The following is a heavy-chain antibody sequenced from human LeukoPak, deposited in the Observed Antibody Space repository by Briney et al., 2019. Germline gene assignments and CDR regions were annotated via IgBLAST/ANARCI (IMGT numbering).Heavy chain of an antibody. CDR2: IYTSGNT. Sequence: SETLSLTCTVSGGSISSNSYYWSWIRQPAGKGLEWIGRIYTSGNTNYNPSLKSRVTISIDTSKNQFSLNLSSVTAADTAVYYCARAFEGATYYYYYMDVWGKGTTVTVSS. J-gene: IGHJ6*03. V-gene: IGHV4-61*02. CDR3: ARAFEGATYYYYYMDV. CDR1: GGSISSNSYY. D-gene: IGHD4/OR15-4a*01.